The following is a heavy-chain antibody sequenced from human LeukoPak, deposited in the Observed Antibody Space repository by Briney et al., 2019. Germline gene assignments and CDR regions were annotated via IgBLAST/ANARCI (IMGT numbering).Heavy chain of an antibody. V-gene: IGHV4-4*08. CDR3: ARESEWQEGAFDI. J-gene: IGHJ3*02. Sequence: SETLSLTCTVSGGSISSYYWSWIRQPPGKGLEWIGRIYTSGSTNYNPSLKSRVTISVDTSKNQFSLKLSSVTAADTAVYYCARESEWQEGAFDIWGQGTMVTVSS. D-gene: IGHD3-3*01. CDR2: IYTSGST. CDR1: GGSISSYY.